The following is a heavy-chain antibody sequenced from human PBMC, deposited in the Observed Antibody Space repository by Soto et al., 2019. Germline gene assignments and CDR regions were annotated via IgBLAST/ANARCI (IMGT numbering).Heavy chain of an antibody. V-gene: IGHV3-33*01. J-gene: IGHJ4*02. CDR3: ARAGLSNPHYFDY. CDR1: GFTFSSYG. D-gene: IGHD4-4*01. CDR2: IWYDGSNK. Sequence: GGSLRLSCAASGFTFSSYGMHWVRQAPGKGLEWVAVIWYDGSNKYYADSVKGRFTISRDNSKNTLYLQMNSLRAEDTAVYYCARAGLSNPHYFDYWGQGTLVTVSS.